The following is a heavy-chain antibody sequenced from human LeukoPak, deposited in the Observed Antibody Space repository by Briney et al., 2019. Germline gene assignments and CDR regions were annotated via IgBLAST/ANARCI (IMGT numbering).Heavy chain of an antibody. CDR3: VSWAGGNSDVAAFDY. J-gene: IGHJ4*02. D-gene: IGHD2-21*01. CDR2: ISRNSGAT. CDR1: VSIFSDCF. V-gene: IGHV1-2*02. Sequence: GASVKVSCKASVSIFSDCFIHWLRQAPGQGFEWMGWISRNSGATKFAQKFQGRVTLTRDTSISTAYMELSTLTSDDAALYYWVSWAGGNSDVAAFDYWGQGTLVTVSS.